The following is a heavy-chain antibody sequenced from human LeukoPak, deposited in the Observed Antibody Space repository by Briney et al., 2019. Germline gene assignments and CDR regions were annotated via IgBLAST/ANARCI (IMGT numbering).Heavy chain of an antibody. J-gene: IGHJ4*02. CDR3: ARSDFGGAADY. V-gene: IGHV1-18*01. D-gene: IGHD4-23*01. Sequence: GASVKVSCKASGYTFTTYGISWVRQAPGQGLEWMGWISGYNGNTNYAQKLQGRDTMTTDTSTSTAFMELRSLRSDDTAIYYCARSDFGGAADYWGQGTLVTVS. CDR2: ISGYNGNT. CDR1: GYTFTTYG.